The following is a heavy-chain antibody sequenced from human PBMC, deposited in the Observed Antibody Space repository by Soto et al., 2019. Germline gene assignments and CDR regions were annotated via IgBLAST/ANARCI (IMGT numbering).Heavy chain of an antibody. J-gene: IGHJ5*02. Sequence: PGGSLRLSCAASGFTFGAYYMSWIRQAPGKGLEWVSYISSSSNYINYADSLKGRFTISRDNAKNSLYLQMNSLRAEDTAAYYWARSPVAATFWFDLWGQGTVVTV. CDR3: ARSPVAATFWFDL. CDR1: GFTFGAYY. D-gene: IGHD2-15*01. V-gene: IGHV3-11*06. CDR2: ISSSSNYI.